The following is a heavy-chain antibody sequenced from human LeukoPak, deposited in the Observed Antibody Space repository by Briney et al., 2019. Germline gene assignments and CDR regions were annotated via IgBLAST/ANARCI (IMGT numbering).Heavy chain of an antibody. J-gene: IGHJ4*02. Sequence: ASVKVSCKASGYTFTSYYMHWVRQAPGQGLEWMGIINPSGGSTSYAQKFQGRVTMTRDMSTSTVYMELSSLRSEDTAVYYCARDRRYDFWTAEGHFDYWGQGTLVTVSS. D-gene: IGHD3-3*01. CDR3: ARDRRYDFWTAEGHFDY. V-gene: IGHV1-46*01. CDR2: INPSGGST. CDR1: GYTFTSYY.